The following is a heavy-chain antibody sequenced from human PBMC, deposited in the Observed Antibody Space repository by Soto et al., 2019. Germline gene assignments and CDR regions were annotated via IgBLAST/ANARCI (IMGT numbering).Heavy chain of an antibody. J-gene: IGHJ4*02. V-gene: IGHV4-31*03. Sequence: SETLSLTCTVSGGSISSGAFYWTWIRQRPGKGLEWIGYVYYTGSTYYNPSLKSRLTISVDTSENQFSLKLSSVTAADTAVYYCARDHIVVVTATRYFDSWGQGTLVTVSS. D-gene: IGHD2-21*02. CDR2: VYYTGST. CDR1: GGSISSGAFY. CDR3: ARDHIVVVTATRYFDS.